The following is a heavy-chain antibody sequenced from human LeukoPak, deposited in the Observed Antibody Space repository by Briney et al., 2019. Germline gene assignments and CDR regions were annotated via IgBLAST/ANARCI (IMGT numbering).Heavy chain of an antibody. CDR1: GFTFSNYA. CDR3: AKRIQSAMAMGY. D-gene: IGHD5-18*01. CDR2: ISGSGGST. J-gene: IGHJ4*02. V-gene: IGHV3-23*01. Sequence: GGSLRLSCAASGFTFSNYALSWVRQAPGKGLEWVSDISGSGGSTYYADSVKGRFTISRDNSKNTMYLQMNSLRAEDTAVYYCAKRIQSAMAMGYWGQGTLVTVSS.